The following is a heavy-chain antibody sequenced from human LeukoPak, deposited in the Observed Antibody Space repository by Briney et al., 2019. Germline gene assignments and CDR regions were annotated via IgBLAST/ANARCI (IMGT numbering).Heavy chain of an antibody. CDR1: GFTFSAHV. V-gene: IGHV3-30*02. D-gene: IGHD6-13*01. Sequence: GGSLRLSCATSGFTFSAHVMHWVRQVPGKGLEWVGFVRYDGTDKYGDSVKGRFTISRDNSKKMVHLQMNSLRAEDTAVYYCARPKLPQQLGATGYWGQGTLVTVSS. J-gene: IGHJ4*02. CDR3: ARPKLPQQLGATGY. CDR2: VRYDGTDK.